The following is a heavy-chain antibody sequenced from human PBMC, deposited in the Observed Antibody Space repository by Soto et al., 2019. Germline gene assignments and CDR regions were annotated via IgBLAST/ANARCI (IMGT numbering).Heavy chain of an antibody. CDR2: VSYDGSIE. V-gene: IGHV3-30*04. CDR3: AKDLYYYDLSLDDS. D-gene: IGHD3-16*01. CDR1: GFTFSSYA. J-gene: IGHJ5*02. Sequence: EHLVESGGGVVQPGRSVRLYCTGSGFTFSSYAMHWVRLAPGKGLEWVAVVSYDGSIENYADSVRGRFTISRDNSKNTVFLQMNSLRVEDTAVYYCAKDLYYYDLSLDDSWGQGTLVTVSS.